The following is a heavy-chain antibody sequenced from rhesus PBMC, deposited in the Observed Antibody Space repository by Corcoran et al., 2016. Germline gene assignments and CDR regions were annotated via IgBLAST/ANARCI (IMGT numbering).Heavy chain of an antibody. V-gene: IGHV2-174*01. CDR2: IYWDDDK. CDR3: ARRRGIAAFDY. Sequence: QVTLKESGPALVNPTQTSTLTGTFSGFSISTSGMGVGWIRQPPGKALEWLALIYWDDDKYYRTSMKSRLTISKATSKDQVVLTMTNMDPVDTATYYCARRRGIAAFDYWGQGVLVTVSS. D-gene: IGHD6-13*01. CDR1: GFSISTSGMG. J-gene: IGHJ4*01.